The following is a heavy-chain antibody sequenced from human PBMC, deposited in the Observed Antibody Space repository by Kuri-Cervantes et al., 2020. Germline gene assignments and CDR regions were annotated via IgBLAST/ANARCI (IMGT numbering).Heavy chain of an antibody. CDR3: AKDLRGSTYYYDSNQY. J-gene: IGHJ4*02. V-gene: IGHV3-30*18. Sequence: GESLKISCAASGFTFSSYGMHWVRQAPGKGLEWVAVISYDGSNKYYADSVKGRFTISRDNSKNTLYLQMNSLRAEDTAVYYCAKDLRGSTYYYDSNQYWGQGTLVTVSS. CDR1: GFTFSSYG. CDR2: ISYDGSNK. D-gene: IGHD3-22*01.